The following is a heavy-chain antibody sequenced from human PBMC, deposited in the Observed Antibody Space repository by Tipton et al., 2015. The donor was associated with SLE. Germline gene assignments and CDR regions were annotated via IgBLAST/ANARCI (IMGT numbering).Heavy chain of an antibody. CDR2: ISYDGSNK. V-gene: IGHV3-30*04. CDR3: ARDYEGYFDH. D-gene: IGHD3-3*01. CDR1: GFTFSRYA. Sequence: SLRLSCAASGFTFSRYAMHWVRQAPGKGLEWVAVISYDGSNKYYVDSVMGRFTISRDDSESTLFLQMNNLRVEDTAVYYCARDYEGYFDHWGQGTLVTVSS. J-gene: IGHJ4*02.